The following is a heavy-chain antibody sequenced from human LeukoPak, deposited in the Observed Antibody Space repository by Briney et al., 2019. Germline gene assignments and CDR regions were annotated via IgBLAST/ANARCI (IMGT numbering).Heavy chain of an antibody. V-gene: IGHV3-74*01. Sequence: GGSLRLSCAASGFTFSSYWMHSVRQAPGKGLVWVSRITSDGSSTSYADSVKGRFTISRDNAKNTLYLQMNSLRAEDTAVYYCARDDKPYYDFWSGPDAFDIWGQGTMVTVSS. CDR2: ITSDGSST. CDR3: ARDDKPYYDFWSGPDAFDI. CDR1: GFTFSSYW. J-gene: IGHJ3*02. D-gene: IGHD3-3*01.